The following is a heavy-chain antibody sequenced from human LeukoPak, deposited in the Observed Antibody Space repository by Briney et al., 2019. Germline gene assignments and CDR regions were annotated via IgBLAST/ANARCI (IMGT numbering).Heavy chain of an antibody. CDR1: GSSLSIYA. CDR2: TKTEVRET. CDR3: ARLTAYYYGSYFYDYMDV. D-gene: IGHD3-10*01. V-gene: IGHV3-7*01. J-gene: IGHJ6*03. Sequence: PPGCRRPSCVPAGSSLSIYAMSWVRQAPDGGPGWEAKTKTEVRETNSMDSVTGRLTTSTDTATNSPYLQMKNLRADHPAMTYRARLTAYYYGSYFYDYMDVWGKGTTVTVSS.